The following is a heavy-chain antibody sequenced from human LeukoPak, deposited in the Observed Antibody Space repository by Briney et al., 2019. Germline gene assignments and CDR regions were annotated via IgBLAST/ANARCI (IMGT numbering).Heavy chain of an antibody. D-gene: IGHD4-17*01. CDR1: GFTLSGSA. V-gene: IGHV3-73*01. Sequence: GGSLRLSCAASGFTLSGSAVHWVRQASGKGLEWIGRIRSKGNNYSTAYAASVKGMFTISRDDSKNTAYLQMNSLKTEETAVYYCTRLGEYDDDAASDYWGQGTLVTVSS. CDR2: IRSKGNNYST. CDR3: TRLGEYDDDAASDY. J-gene: IGHJ4*02.